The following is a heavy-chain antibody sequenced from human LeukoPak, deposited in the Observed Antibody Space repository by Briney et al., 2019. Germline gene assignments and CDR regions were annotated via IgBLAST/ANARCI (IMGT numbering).Heavy chain of an antibody. V-gene: IGHV3-43*02. CDR3: AKDPTDSAAAPGLGIDY. Sequence: GGALRLSCAASGFTFDDYAMHWVRQAPGKGLEWVSLISGDGGSTYYADSVKGRFTISRDNSKNSLYLQMNSLRTEDTALYYCAKDPTDSAAAPGLGIDYWGQGTLVTVSS. D-gene: IGHD6-13*01. CDR1: GFTFDDYA. J-gene: IGHJ4*02. CDR2: ISGDGGST.